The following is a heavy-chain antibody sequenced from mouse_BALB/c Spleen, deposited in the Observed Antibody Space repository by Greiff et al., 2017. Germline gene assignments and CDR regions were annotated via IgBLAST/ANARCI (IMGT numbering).Heavy chain of an antibody. J-gene: IGHJ1*01. V-gene: IGHV1-5*01. CDR3: TRNYGSSGWYFDV. Sequence: EVQLQQSGTVLARPGASVKMSCKASGYTFTSYWMHWVKQRPGQGLEWIGAIYPGNSDTSYNQKFKGKAKLTAVTSTSTAYMELSSLTNEDSAVYYCTRNYGSSGWYFDVWGAGTTVTVSS. CDR2: IYPGNSDT. CDR1: GYTFTSYW. D-gene: IGHD1-1*01.